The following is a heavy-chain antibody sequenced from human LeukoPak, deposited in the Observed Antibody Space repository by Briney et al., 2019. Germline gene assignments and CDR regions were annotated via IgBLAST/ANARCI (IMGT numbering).Heavy chain of an antibody. J-gene: IGHJ4*02. CDR1: GFTFSNAW. CDR2: IKSKTDGGTT. V-gene: IGHV3-15*01. CDR3: ARDRYSSHDLIDY. Sequence: GGSLRLSCAASGFTFSNAWMSWVRQAPGKGLEWVGRIKSKTDGGTTDYAAPVKGRFTISRDDSKNTLYLQMNSLRAEDTAVYYCARDRYSSHDLIDYWGQGTLVTVSS. D-gene: IGHD6-13*01.